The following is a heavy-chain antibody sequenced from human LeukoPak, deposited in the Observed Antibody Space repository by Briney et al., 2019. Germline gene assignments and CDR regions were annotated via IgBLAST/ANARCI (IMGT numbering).Heavy chain of an antibody. D-gene: IGHD2-15*01. CDR2: INSDGSST. CDR1: GFTFSSYW. J-gene: IGHJ5*02. Sequence: GGSLRLSCAASGFTFSSYWMHWVRQAPGKGLVWVSRINSDGSSTSYADSVKGRFTISRDNAKNTLYLQMNSLRAGDTAVYYCATFRYCSGGSCYSPPWGQGTLVTVSS. CDR3: ATFRYCSGGSCYSPP. V-gene: IGHV3-74*01.